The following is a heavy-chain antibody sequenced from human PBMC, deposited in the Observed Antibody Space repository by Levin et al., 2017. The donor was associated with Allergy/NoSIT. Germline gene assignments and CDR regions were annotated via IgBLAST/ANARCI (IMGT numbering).Heavy chain of an antibody. CDR2: INHSGRT. CDR3: ARWGMVWFGDPYFFDY. V-gene: IGHV4-34*01. CDR1: GGSFSDYY. D-gene: IGHD3-10*01. Sequence: SETLSLTCAVYGGSFSDYYWSWIRQSPGKGLEWIGEINHSGRTNYNPSLKTRVPISVETSKNQLSLKLSSVTDAATAIYSGARWGMVWFGDPYFFDYWGQGTLVTVSS. J-gene: IGHJ4*02.